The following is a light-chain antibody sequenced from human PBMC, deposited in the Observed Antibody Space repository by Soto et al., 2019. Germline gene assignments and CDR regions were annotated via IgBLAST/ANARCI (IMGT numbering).Light chain of an antibody. CDR2: SNN. J-gene: IGLJ3*02. V-gene: IGLV1-44*01. CDR1: SSNIGSNT. CDR3: CSYAGSYTSWV. Sequence: QSVVTQPPSASGTPGQRVTISCSGGSSNIGSNTVNWYHQLPGTAPKVLIYSNNQRPSGVPDRFSGSKSGTSASLAISGLQSEDEADYYCCSYAGSYTSWVFGGGTKLTVL.